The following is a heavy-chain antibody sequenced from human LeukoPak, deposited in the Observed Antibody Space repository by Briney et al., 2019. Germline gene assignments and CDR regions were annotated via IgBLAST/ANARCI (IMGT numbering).Heavy chain of an antibody. CDR3: ARLLRVGTAAGFDY. V-gene: IGHV3-53*01. J-gene: IGHJ4*02. Sequence: GGSLRLSCAASGFTVSSGYMSWVRQAPGKGLEWVSVIYSGGSTYYADSVKGRFTISRDNSKNTLSLQMNSLRAEDTAVYYCARLLRVGTAAGFDYWGQGTLVTVSS. CDR1: GFTVSSGY. D-gene: IGHD6-13*01. CDR2: IYSGGST.